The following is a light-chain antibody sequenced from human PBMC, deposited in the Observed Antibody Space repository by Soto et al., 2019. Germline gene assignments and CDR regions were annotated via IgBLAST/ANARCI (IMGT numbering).Light chain of an antibody. Sequence: EIVLTQSPGTLSLSPGERATLSCRATQTISSNYLAWYQQKPGQAPKLLIHGASTRATGIPDRFSGSGSGTDFTLTISRLEPKDFAVYYCQLYGSSPKTFGQGTKVEV. CDR3: QLYGSSPKT. CDR1: QTISSNY. CDR2: GAS. V-gene: IGKV3-20*01. J-gene: IGKJ1*01.